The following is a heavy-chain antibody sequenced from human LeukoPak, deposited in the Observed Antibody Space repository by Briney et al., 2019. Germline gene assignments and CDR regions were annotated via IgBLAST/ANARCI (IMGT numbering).Heavy chain of an antibody. CDR3: ATNKDWAEAD. J-gene: IGHJ4*02. CDR2: IYYRGDI. V-gene: IGHV4-59*03. CDR1: DGSIRTYY. Sequence: PSETLSLTCSVSDGSIRTYYWSWIRQSPGQGLEWIGNIYYRGDINYNPSLRSRVIISIDTSKNQFSLKVTSLTAADTAVYYCATNKDWAEADWGQGTLVIVSS. D-gene: IGHD3/OR15-3a*01.